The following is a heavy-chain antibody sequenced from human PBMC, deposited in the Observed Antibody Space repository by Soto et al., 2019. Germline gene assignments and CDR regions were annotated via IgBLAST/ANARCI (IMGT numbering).Heavy chain of an antibody. J-gene: IGHJ1*01. D-gene: IGHD2-21*02. CDR3: ARAWGAPSFHCGGDCYLTRRAEYFQH. CDR2: INPSGGST. Sequence: EASVKVSCKASGYTFTSYYMHWVRQAPGQGLEWMGIINPSGGSTSYAQKFQGRVTMTRDTSTSTVYMELSSLRSEDTAVYYCARAWGAPSFHCGGDCYLTRRAEYFQHWGQGTLVTVSS. CDR1: GYTFTSYY. V-gene: IGHV1-46*01.